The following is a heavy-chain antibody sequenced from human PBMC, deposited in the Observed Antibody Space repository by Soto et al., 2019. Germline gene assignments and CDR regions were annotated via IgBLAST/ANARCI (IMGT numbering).Heavy chain of an antibody. Sequence: EVQLVESGGGLVKPGGSLRLSCAASGFTFSNAWMSWVRQAPGKGLEWVGRIKSKTDGGTTDYAAPVKGRFTISRDDSKNTLYLQMNSLKTEDTAVYYCTTRFWLVPAEYFQHWGQGTLVTVSS. V-gene: IGHV3-15*01. CDR3: TTRFWLVPAEYFQH. J-gene: IGHJ1*01. D-gene: IGHD6-19*01. CDR2: IKSKTDGGTT. CDR1: GFTFSNAW.